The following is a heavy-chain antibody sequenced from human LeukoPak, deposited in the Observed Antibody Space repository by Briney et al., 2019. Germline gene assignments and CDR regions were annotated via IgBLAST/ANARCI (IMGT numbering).Heavy chain of an antibody. CDR2: IYYSGST. J-gene: IGHJ3*02. V-gene: IGHV4-59*01. Sequence: SESLSLTCTVSGGSISSYYRSWVRQPPGKGLEWIGYIYYSGSTNYNPSLKSGITISVDTSKNQFSLKLSSVTAADTAVYYCARDHSRAFDIWGQGTMVTVSS. CDR3: ARDHSRAFDI. CDR1: GGSISSYY.